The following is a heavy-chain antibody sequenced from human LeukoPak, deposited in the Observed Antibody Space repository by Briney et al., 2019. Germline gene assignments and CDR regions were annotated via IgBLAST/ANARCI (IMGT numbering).Heavy chain of an antibody. CDR3: ARLEGVAKYYDILTGYDY. Sequence: ASETLSLTCTVSGGSISSSSYYWGWIRQPPGKGLEWIGSIYYSGSTYYNPSLKSRVTISVDTSKNQFSLKLSSVTAADTAVYYCARLEGVAKYYDILTGYDYWGQGTLVTVSS. D-gene: IGHD3-9*01. CDR1: GGSISSSSYY. V-gene: IGHV4-39*07. CDR2: IYYSGST. J-gene: IGHJ4*02.